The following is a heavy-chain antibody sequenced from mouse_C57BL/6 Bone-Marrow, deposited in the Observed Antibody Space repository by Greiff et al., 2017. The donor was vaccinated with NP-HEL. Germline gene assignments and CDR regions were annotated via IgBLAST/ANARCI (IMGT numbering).Heavy chain of an antibody. J-gene: IGHJ2*01. Sequence: EVHLVESGGGLVKPGGSLKLSCAASGFTFSSYAMSWVRQTPEKRLEWVATISDGGSYTYYPDNVKGRFTISRDNAKNNLYLQMSHLKSEDTAMYYCAREGYYGKDFDYWGQGTTLTVSS. V-gene: IGHV5-4*01. CDR2: ISDGGSYT. CDR3: AREGYYGKDFDY. CDR1: GFTFSSYA. D-gene: IGHD1-1*01.